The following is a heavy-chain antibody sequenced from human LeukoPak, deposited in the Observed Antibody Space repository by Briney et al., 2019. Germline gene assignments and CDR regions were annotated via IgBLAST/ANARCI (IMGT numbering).Heavy chain of an antibody. J-gene: IGHJ4*02. Sequence: SVKVSCKASGFTFSTSAVQWVRQARGQRLEWIGWIVVGSGETHYAQKFEERVTITRDMSTSTAYMEVTSLRSDDTAVYYCAAEGSHDFFDYWGQGTLVTVSS. CDR3: AAEGSHDFFDY. CDR2: IVVGSGET. CDR1: GFTFSTSA. V-gene: IGHV1-58*01. D-gene: IGHD1-26*01.